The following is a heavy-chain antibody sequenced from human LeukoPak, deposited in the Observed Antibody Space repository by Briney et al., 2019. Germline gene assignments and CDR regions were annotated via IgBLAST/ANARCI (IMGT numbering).Heavy chain of an antibody. CDR3: ARGGTYGGNARDDAFDI. Sequence: GGSLRLSCAASGFTFSSYEMNWVRQAPGKGLEWVSYISGGGNTIYYADSVKGRFNISRDNAKNSLYLQMNSLRAEDTALYHCARGGTYGGNARDDAFDIWGQGTMVTVSS. CDR2: ISGGGNTI. J-gene: IGHJ3*02. CDR1: GFTFSSYE. D-gene: IGHD4-23*01. V-gene: IGHV3-48*03.